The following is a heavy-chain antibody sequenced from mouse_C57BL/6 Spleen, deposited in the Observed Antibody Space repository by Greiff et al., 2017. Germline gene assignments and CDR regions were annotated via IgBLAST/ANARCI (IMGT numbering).Heavy chain of an antibody. D-gene: IGHD3-3*01. CDR2: ISDGGSYT. J-gene: IGHJ2*01. CDR3: AREGRGRGYFDY. Sequence: EVKVVESGGGLVKPGGSLKLSCAASGFTFSSYAMSWVRQTPEKRLEWVATISDGGSYTYYPDNVKGRFTISRNNAKNNLYLQMSHLKSEDTAVYYCAREGRGRGYFDYWGQGTTLTVSS. CDR1: GFTFSSYA. V-gene: IGHV5-4*01.